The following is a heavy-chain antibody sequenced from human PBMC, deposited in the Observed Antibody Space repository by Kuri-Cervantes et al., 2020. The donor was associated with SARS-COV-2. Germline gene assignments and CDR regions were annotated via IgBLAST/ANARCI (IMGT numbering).Heavy chain of an antibody. CDR1: GFTFSSYA. CDR2: ISGSGGST. J-gene: IGHJ4*02. CDR3: ARDAGRD. V-gene: IGHV3-23*01. D-gene: IGHD1-14*01. Sequence: GESLKISCAASGFTFSSYAMSWVRQAPGKGLEWVSSISGSGGSTYYADSVKGRFTISRDNAKNSLYLQMNSLRAEDTAVYYCARDAGRDWGQGALVTVSS.